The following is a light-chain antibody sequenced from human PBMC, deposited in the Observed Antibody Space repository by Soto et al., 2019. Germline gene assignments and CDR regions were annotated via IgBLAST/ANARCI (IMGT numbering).Light chain of an antibody. V-gene: IGLV2-14*01. CDR2: EVS. Sequence: QSALTQPASVSGSPGQSITISCTGTSSDVGGYNYVSWYQQHPGKAPKLMIYEVSNRPSGVSNRFSGSKSGNTASLTISGLQVEAEADYYCPSYTSSSTPYFFGTGTKLTAL. CDR1: SSDVGGYNY. CDR3: PSYTSSSTPYF. J-gene: IGLJ1*01.